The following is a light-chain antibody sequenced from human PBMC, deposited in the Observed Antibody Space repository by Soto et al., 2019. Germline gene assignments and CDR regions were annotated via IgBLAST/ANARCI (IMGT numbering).Light chain of an antibody. CDR3: QQYNDYSWT. V-gene: IGKV1-5*03. J-gene: IGKJ1*01. CDR2: KAS. CDR1: QSIGIW. Sequence: IQMTQSPSTLSASVGDRVAITCRASQSIGIWLAWYQKKPGKAPRFLVYKASTLQPGVPSRFSGSGSGTEFTLTISSLQPDDFATYYCQQYNDYSWTFGQGPKVEIQ.